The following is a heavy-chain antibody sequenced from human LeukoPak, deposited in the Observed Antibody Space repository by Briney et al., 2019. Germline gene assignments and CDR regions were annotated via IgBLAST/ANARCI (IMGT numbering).Heavy chain of an antibody. V-gene: IGHV3-30*03. CDR1: GFTFSSYG. CDR2: ISYDGSNK. J-gene: IGHJ4*02. Sequence: PGGSLRLSCAASGFTFSSYGMHWVRQAPGKGLEWVAVISYDGSNKYYADSVKGRFTISRDNAKNSLYLQMNSLRAEDTAVYYCARFSFDCSSTSCYYYFDYWGQGTLVTVSS. CDR3: ARFSFDCSSTSCYYYFDY. D-gene: IGHD2-2*01.